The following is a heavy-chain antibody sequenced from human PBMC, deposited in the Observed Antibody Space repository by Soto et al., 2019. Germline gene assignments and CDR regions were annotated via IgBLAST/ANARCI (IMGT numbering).Heavy chain of an antibody. Sequence: GWIVVGSGNTNYAQKFQERVTITRDMSTSTAYMELSSLRSEDTAVYYCAREGVTTAPYIKGYYYYGMDVWGQGTTVTVSS. CDR2: IVVGSGNT. CDR3: AREGVTTAPYIKGYYYYGMDV. V-gene: IGHV1-58*01. D-gene: IGHD4-4*01. J-gene: IGHJ6*02.